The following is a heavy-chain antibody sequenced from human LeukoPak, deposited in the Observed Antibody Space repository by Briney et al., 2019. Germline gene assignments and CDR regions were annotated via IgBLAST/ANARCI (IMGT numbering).Heavy chain of an antibody. CDR3: AKDRWYCGGDCYSYYFDY. Sequence: GGSLRLSCAASGFTFSSYAMSWVRQAPGKGLEWVSAISGSGVSTYYADSVKGRFTISRDNSKNTLYLQMNSLRAEDTAVYYCAKDRWYCGGDCYSYYFDYWGQGTLVTVSS. CDR2: ISGSGVST. J-gene: IGHJ4*02. CDR1: GFTFSSYA. V-gene: IGHV3-23*01. D-gene: IGHD2-21*01.